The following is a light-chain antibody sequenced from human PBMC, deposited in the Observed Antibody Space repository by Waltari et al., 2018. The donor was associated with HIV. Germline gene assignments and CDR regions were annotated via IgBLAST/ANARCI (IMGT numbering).Light chain of an antibody. Sequence: QSALIQPASVSGAPGQSTTIPSTGTSSDVGGYNYFSWYQQHPGKAPKLMIYDVSQRPSGGSNHFSGSKSGNTASLTISGLQAEDEADYYCSSYTSSSTKVFGGGTKLTVL. CDR3: SSYTSSSTKV. CDR2: DVS. CDR1: SSDVGGYNY. V-gene: IGLV2-14*03. J-gene: IGLJ3*02.